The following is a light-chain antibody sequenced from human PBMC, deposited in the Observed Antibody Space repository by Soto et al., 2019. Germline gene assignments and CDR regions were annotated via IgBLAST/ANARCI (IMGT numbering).Light chain of an antibody. Sequence: EIVMTQSPATLSVSPGERATLSCRASQSVSSDLAWYHQKPGQAPRLLIYGASTRATGIPTRFSGSRSGAEFTLTINSLQSEDFAVYYCQPYNNWPLTFGGGTKVDIK. CDR3: QPYNNWPLT. J-gene: IGKJ4*01. CDR2: GAS. V-gene: IGKV3-15*01. CDR1: QSVSSD.